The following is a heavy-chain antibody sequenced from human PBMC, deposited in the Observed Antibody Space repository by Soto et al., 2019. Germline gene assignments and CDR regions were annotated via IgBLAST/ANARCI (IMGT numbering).Heavy chain of an antibody. J-gene: IGHJ5*02. CDR2: ISGSGGST. D-gene: IGHD3-3*01. Sequence: EVQLLESGGGLVQPGGSLRLSCAASGFTFSSYAISWVRQAPGKGLEWVSAISGSGGSTYYADSVKGRFTISRDNSKNTRYLQMNSVRAEDTAVYYGAKESDFWSENNWFDPWGQGTLVPVSS. CDR3: AKESDFWSENNWFDP. V-gene: IGHV3-23*01. CDR1: GFTFSSYA.